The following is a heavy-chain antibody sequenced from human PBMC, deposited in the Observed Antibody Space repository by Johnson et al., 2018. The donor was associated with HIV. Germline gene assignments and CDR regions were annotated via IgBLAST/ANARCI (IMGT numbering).Heavy chain of an antibody. CDR2: IHWNGGST. Sequence: VQLVESGGGEVRPGGSLRLSCVASGFSFDDYGMSWVRQAPGKGLEWVSGIHWNGGSTGYADSVQGRFTIPRDTSKATLYLQMNSLRAEDTAVYYCAKDGAKYYYDSSGYRDAFDIWGQGTMVTVSS. V-gene: IGHV3-20*04. D-gene: IGHD3-22*01. CDR3: AKDGAKYYYDSSGYRDAFDI. J-gene: IGHJ3*02. CDR1: GFSFDDYG.